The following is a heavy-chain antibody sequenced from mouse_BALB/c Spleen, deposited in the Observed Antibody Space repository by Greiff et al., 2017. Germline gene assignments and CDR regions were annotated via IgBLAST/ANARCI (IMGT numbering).Heavy chain of an antibody. CDR3: ARFGYDGWYFDV. J-gene: IGHJ1*01. CDR1: GYTFTHYN. D-gene: IGHD2-2*01. CDR2: INPNNGGT. Sequence: EVQLQQSGPELVKPGASVKIPCKASGYTFTHYNMDWVKQSHGKSLEWIGDINPNNGGTIYNQKFKGKATLTVDKSSSTAYMELRSLTSEDTAVYYCARFGYDGWYFDVWGAGTTVTVSS. V-gene: IGHV1-18*01.